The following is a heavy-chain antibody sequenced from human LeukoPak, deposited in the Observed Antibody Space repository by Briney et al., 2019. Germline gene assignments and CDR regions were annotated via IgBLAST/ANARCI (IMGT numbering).Heavy chain of an antibody. J-gene: IGHJ4*02. Sequence: PGGSLRLSCAASGFTVSSNCMSWVRQAPGKGLEWVSVIYSGGSTYYADSVKGRFTISRDNSKNTLYLQMNSLRAEDTAVYYCARDRAAGTGDFDYWGQGTLVTVSS. V-gene: IGHV3-66*01. CDR1: GFTVSSNC. CDR3: ARDRAAGTGDFDY. CDR2: IYSGGST. D-gene: IGHD6-13*01.